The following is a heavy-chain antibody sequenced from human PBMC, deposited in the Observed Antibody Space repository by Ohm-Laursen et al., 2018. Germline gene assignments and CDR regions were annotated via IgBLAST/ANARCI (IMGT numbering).Heavy chain of an antibody. CDR2: ISYDGSNK. D-gene: IGHD1-1*01. J-gene: IGHJ4*02. V-gene: IGHV3-30*18. Sequence: SLRLSCAASGFTFSSYGMHWVRQAPGKGLEWVAVISYDGSNKYYADSVKGRFTISRDNSKNTLYLQMNSLRAEDTAVYYCAKDHTTGTTPFDYWGQGTLVTVSS. CDR3: AKDHTTGTTPFDY. CDR1: GFTFSSYG.